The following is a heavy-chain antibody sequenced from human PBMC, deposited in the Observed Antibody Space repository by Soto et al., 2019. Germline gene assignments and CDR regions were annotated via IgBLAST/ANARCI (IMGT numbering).Heavy chain of an antibody. Sequence: SETLSLTCAVSGASISGSYYYWAWLRQSPGKGPEWIGSVFYTGFTSYNPSLESRVSVSVDTSKSQFSLKLSAATAADTAVYYCATSQKGYNWSYFDHWGQGALVTVSS. V-gene: IGHV4-39*01. CDR2: VFYTGFT. CDR3: ATSQKGYNWSYFDH. J-gene: IGHJ4*02. D-gene: IGHD1-20*01. CDR1: GASISGSYYY.